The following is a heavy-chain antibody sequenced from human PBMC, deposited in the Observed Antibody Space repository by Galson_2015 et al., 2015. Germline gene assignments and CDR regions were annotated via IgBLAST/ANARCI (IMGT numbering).Heavy chain of an antibody. CDR2: INQDGSEK. V-gene: IGHV3-7*01. J-gene: IGHJ4*02. CDR1: GFTLKSHW. Sequence: SLRLSCAASGFTLKSHWMRWVRQAPGKGLEWVANINQDGSEKYYVDSVKGRFTISRDNAKNSLYLQMNGLGAEDTAVYYCARDGVPAAVDHWDQGTLVTVSS. CDR3: ARDGVPAAVDH. D-gene: IGHD2-2*01.